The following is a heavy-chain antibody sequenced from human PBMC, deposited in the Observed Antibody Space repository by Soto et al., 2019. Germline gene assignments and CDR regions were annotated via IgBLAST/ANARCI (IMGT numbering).Heavy chain of an antibody. CDR2: IWYDGSNK. CDR3: ARDRSDIVVVVATTPGDAFDI. CDR1: GFTFSSYG. D-gene: IGHD2-15*01. J-gene: IGHJ3*02. Sequence: QVQLVESGGGVVQPGRSLRLSCAASGFTFSSYGMHWVRQAPGNGLEWVAVIWYDGSNKYYADSVKGRFTISRDNSKNTLYLQMNSLRAEDTAVYYCARDRSDIVVVVATTPGDAFDIWGQGTMVTVSS. V-gene: IGHV3-33*01.